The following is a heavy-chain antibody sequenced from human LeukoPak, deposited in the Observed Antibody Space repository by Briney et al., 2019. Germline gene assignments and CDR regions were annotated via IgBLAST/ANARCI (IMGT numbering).Heavy chain of an antibody. CDR2: FSNSGRT. D-gene: IGHD3-22*01. J-gene: IGHJ4*02. CDR1: GGSISNYY. CDR3: ARSSYYDDAFDF. Sequence: PSETLSLTCTVSGGSISNYYWNWIRLPPGKGLEWIGSFSNSGRTNSNPSLKTRVTISVHTSKNQFSLRLTSVTAAGTAVYYCARSSYYDDAFDFWGQGTLVTVSS. V-gene: IGHV4-59*01.